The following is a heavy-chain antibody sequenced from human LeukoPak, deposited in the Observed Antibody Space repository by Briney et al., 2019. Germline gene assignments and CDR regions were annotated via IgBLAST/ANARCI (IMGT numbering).Heavy chain of an antibody. CDR2: ISSSSSYT. CDR1: GFTFSSYE. Sequence: GGSLRLSCAASGFTFSSYEMNWVRQAPGKGLEWVSYISSSSSYTNYADSVKGRFTISRDNAKNSLYLQMNSLRAEDTAVYYCARGSMVRGPGDYWGQGTLVTVSS. D-gene: IGHD3-10*01. J-gene: IGHJ4*02. V-gene: IGHV3-21*05. CDR3: ARGSMVRGPGDY.